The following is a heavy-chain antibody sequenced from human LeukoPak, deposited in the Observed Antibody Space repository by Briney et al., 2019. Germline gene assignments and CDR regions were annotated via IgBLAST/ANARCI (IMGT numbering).Heavy chain of an antibody. CDR1: GGSISSGGYS. J-gene: IGHJ4*02. CDR2: IYHSGST. Sequence: SQTLSLTCAVSGGSISSGGYSWSWIRQPPGKGVEWLGYIYHSGSTYYNPSLKSRVTISVDRSKNQFSLKLSSVTAADTAVYYCARSSPYGSGSYYHYYFDYWGQGTLVTVSS. CDR3: ARSSPYGSGSYYHYYFDY. D-gene: IGHD3-10*01. V-gene: IGHV4-30-2*01.